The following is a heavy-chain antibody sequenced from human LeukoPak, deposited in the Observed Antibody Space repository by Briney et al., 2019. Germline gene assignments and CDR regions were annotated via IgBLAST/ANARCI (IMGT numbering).Heavy chain of an antibody. CDR3: ASFYCIGSSCYGDWFDP. J-gene: IGHJ5*02. CDR2: IYSGGST. D-gene: IGHD2-15*01. V-gene: IGHV3-53*04. Sequence: GGSLRLSCAASGFTVSSNYMSWVRQAPGKGLEWVSVIYSGGSTYYADSVKGRFTISRHNSKNTLYLQMNSLRAEDTAVYYCASFYCIGSSCYGDWFDPWGQGTLVTVSS. CDR1: GFTVSSNY.